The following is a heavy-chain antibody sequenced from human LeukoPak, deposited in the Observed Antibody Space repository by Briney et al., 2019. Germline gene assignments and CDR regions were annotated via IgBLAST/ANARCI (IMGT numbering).Heavy chain of an antibody. CDR2: MHDSGST. V-gene: IGHV4-59*01. D-gene: IGHD3-9*01. CDR1: GFTFSSYA. J-gene: IGHJ3*02. Sequence: PGGSLRLSCAASGFTFSSYAMSWVRQAPGKGLEWIGDMHDSGSTHSNPSLKSRVTISLDTSQGHFSLKLRSVTAADTAVYYCARKYPRDWLDVFDIWSQGTMVTVSS. CDR3: ARKYPRDWLDVFDI.